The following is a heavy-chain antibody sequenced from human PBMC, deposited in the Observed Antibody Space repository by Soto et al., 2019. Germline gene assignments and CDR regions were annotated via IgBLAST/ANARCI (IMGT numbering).Heavy chain of an antibody. CDR2: INPSGGST. Sequence: ASVKVSCKASGYTFTSYYMHWVRQAPGQGLEWMGIINPSGGSTSYAQKFQGRVTMTRDTSTSTVYMELSSLRSEDTAVYYCASSTAPSVYYYYYMDVWGKGTTVTAP. CDR3: ASSTAPSVYYYYYMDV. CDR1: GYTFTSYY. V-gene: IGHV1-46*03. J-gene: IGHJ6*03.